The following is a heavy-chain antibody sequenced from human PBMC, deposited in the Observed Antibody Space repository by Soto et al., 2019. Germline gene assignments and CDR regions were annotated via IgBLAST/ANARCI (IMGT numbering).Heavy chain of an antibody. V-gene: IGHV3-23*01. CDR3: TKGYRQARGFQDY. CDR1: GFTFSTYA. CDR2: ITNSGAGT. Sequence: EVQLLDSGGGLVQPGGSLRLSCAASGFTFSTYAMSWVRQAPGKGLEWVSTITNSGAGTYYADSVKCRLTISRDNSKNSLYLQLNSMRADDAAVYYCTKGYRQARGFQDYWGQGTLVTVSS. J-gene: IGHJ4*02. D-gene: IGHD3-16*02.